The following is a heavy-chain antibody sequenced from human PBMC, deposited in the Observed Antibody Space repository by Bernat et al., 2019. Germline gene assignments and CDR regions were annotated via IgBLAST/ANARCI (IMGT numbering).Heavy chain of an antibody. CDR2: IYYSGST. Sequence: QLQLQESGPGLVKPSETLSLTCTVSGGSISSSSYYWGWIRQPPGKGLEWIGSIYYSGSTYYNPSLKSRVTISVDTSKNQFSLKLSSVTAADTAVYYCAREATRYYYDSSGCFDYWGQGTLVTVSS. CDR1: GGSISSSSYY. CDR3: AREATRYYYDSSGCFDY. J-gene: IGHJ4*02. D-gene: IGHD3-22*01. V-gene: IGHV4-39*02.